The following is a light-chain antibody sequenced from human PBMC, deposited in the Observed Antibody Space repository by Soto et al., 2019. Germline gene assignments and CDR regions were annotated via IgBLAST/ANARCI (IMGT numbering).Light chain of an antibody. CDR3: MQDLQNPLT. CDR1: QSLQHSNGYNY. J-gene: IGKJ4*01. CDR2: LGS. Sequence: DIVMTQSPVSLPVTPGEPASISCRSSQSLQHSNGYNYLDWYLQKPGQSPQVLIDLGSTRASGVPDRFSGSGSGTYFTLKISRVEAEDVGIYYCMQDLQNPLTFGRGTKVEIK. V-gene: IGKV2-28*01.